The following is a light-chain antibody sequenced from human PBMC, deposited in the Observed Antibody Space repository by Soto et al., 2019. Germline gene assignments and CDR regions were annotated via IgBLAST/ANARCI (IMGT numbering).Light chain of an antibody. CDR1: SNDIGAYNY. V-gene: IGLV2-14*01. CDR3: SSYVSNCTLV. J-gene: IGLJ1*01. CDR2: DVR. Sequence: QSALTQPACVSGSPGQSITISCTGTSNDIGAYNYVSWYQQHPGKAPKLMIYDVRNRPSGVSNRFSGSKSGNTASLTISGLDTEDEADYYCSSYVSNCTLVFGTGTKLTVL.